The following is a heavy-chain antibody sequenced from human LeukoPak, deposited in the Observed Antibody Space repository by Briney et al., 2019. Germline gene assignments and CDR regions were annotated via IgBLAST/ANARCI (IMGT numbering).Heavy chain of an antibody. V-gene: IGHV3-9*03. Sequence: SLRLSCAASGFTFDDYAMHWVRQAPGKGLEWVSGISWNSGSIGYADSVRGRFTISRDNAKNSLYLQMNSLRAEDMALYYCAKDLYYYDSSGYHGPFDYWGQGTLVTVSS. J-gene: IGHJ4*02. CDR2: ISWNSGSI. CDR3: AKDLYYYDSSGYHGPFDY. D-gene: IGHD3-22*01. CDR1: GFTFDDYA.